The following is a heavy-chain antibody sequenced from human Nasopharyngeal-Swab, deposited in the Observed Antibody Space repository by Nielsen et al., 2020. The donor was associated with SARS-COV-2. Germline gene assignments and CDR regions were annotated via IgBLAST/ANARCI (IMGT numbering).Heavy chain of an antibody. V-gene: IGHV3-11*06. CDR2: ISSSSSYT. J-gene: IGHJ6*03. D-gene: IGHD3-10*01. CDR3: ARETGRITMVRGVIILDYMDV. Sequence: RQAPGKGLEWVSYISSSSSYTNYADSVKGRFTTSRDNAKNSLYLQMNSLRAEDTAVYYCARETGRITMVRGVIILDYMDVWGKGTTVTVSS.